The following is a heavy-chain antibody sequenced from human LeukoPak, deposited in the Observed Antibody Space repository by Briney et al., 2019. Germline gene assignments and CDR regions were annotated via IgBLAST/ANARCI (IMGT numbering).Heavy chain of an antibody. CDR3: TTDPFVLHLDY. CDR1: GFTFGDYA. V-gene: IGHV3-15*01. CDR2: IKSKTDGGTT. J-gene: IGHJ4*02. D-gene: IGHD2-15*01. Sequence: PGGSLRLSCTASGFTFGDYAMSWFRQAPGKGLEWVGRIKSKTDGGTTDYAAPVKGRFTISRDDSKNTLYLQMNSLKTEDTAVYYCTTDPFVLHLDYWGQGTLVTVSS.